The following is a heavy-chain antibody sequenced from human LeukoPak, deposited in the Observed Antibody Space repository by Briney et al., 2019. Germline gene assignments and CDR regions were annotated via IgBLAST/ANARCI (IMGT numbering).Heavy chain of an antibody. V-gene: IGHV1-24*01. J-gene: IGHJ3*02. CDR1: GYTFTSYY. D-gene: IGHD1-26*01. CDR3: ATGLEATLAFDI. Sequence: ASVKVSCKASGYTFTSYYFHWVRQAPGKGLEWMGGFDPEDGETIYAQKFQGRVTMTEDTSTDTAYMELSSLRSEDTAVYYCATGLEATLAFDIWGQGTMVTVSS. CDR2: FDPEDGET.